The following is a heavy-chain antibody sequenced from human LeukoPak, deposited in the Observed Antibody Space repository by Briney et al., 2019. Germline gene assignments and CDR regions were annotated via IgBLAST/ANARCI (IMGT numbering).Heavy chain of an antibody. CDR3: ARRLTQYDCFDP. CDR1: GDSVSSNSVT. V-gene: IGHV6-1*01. J-gene: IGHJ5*02. Sequence: SQTLSLTCAISGDSVSSNSVTWNWIRQSPSRGLEWLGRTYYRSAWYNDYAVSVRGRITVNPDTSKNQFSLHLNSVTPEDTAVYYCARRLTQYDCFDPWGQGILVTVSS. D-gene: IGHD2-2*01. CDR2: TYYRSAWYN.